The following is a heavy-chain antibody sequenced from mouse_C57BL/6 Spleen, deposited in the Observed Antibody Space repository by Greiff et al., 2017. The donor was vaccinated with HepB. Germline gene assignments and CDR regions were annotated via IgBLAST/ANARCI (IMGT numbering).Heavy chain of an antibody. D-gene: IGHD1-1*01. J-gene: IGHJ3*01. V-gene: IGHV5-9*01. Sequence: EVKVVESGGGLVKPGGSLKLSCAASGFTFSSYTMSWVRQTPEKRLEWVATISGGGGNTYYPDSVKGRFTISRDNAKNTLYLQMSSLRSEDTALYYCARQNYGSSYDEVWFAYWGQGTLVTVSA. CDR1: GFTFSSYT. CDR3: ARQNYGSSYDEVWFAY. CDR2: ISGGGGNT.